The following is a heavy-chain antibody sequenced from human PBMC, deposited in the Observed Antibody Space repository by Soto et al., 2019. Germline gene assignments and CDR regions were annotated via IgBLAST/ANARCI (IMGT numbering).Heavy chain of an antibody. CDR1: GGSFSGYY. V-gene: IGHV4-34*01. Sequence: SETLSLTCAVYGGSFSGYYWSWIRQPPGKGLEWIGEINHSGSTNYNPSLKSRVTISVDTSKNQFSLKLSSVTAADTAVYYCARGRVLVWLHHTYYFEYWGQGTLVTVSS. CDR3: ARGRVLVWLHHTYYFEY. CDR2: INHSGST. D-gene: IGHD5-12*01. J-gene: IGHJ4*02.